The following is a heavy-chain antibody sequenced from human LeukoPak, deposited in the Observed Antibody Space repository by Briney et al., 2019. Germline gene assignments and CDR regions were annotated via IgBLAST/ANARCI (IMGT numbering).Heavy chain of an antibody. D-gene: IGHD3-10*01. J-gene: IGHJ6*03. V-gene: IGHV4-59*01. CDR3: ARGSMVRGVTGLYYYYMDV. CDR2: ICYSGST. Sequence: SETLSLTWTVSGGSISSYYWSWIRQPPGKGLEWIGYICYSGSTNYNPSLKSRVTISVDTSKNPLSLKLSSVTAADTAVYYCARGSMVRGVTGLYYYYMDVWGKGTTVTVSS. CDR1: GGSISSYY.